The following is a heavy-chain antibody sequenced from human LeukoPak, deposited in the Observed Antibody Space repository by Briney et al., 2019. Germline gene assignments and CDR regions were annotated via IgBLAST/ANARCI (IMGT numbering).Heavy chain of an antibody. Sequence: GGSLRLSCAASGFTFSSYSMNWVRQAPGKGLEWVSSISTSSSYIYYADSVKGRFTISRDNAKNSLYLQMNSLRAEDTAVYYCARDLDGYNSFDYWGQGTLVTVST. CDR3: ARDLDGYNSFDY. V-gene: IGHV3-21*01. CDR1: GFTFSSYS. J-gene: IGHJ4*02. CDR2: ISTSSSYI. D-gene: IGHD5-24*01.